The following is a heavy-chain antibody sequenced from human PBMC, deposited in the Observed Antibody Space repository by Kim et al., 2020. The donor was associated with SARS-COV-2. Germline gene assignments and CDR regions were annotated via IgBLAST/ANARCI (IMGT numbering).Heavy chain of an antibody. Sequence: ASVKVSCKASGYTFTGYYMHWVRQAPGQGLEWMGWINPNSGGTNYAQKFQGRVTMTRDTSISTAYMELSRLRSDDTAVYYCASWGSGSYYNLLWFDPWGQGTLVTVSS. CDR3: ASWGSGSYYNLLWFDP. D-gene: IGHD3-10*01. V-gene: IGHV1-2*02. CDR2: INPNSGGT. J-gene: IGHJ5*02. CDR1: GYTFTGYY.